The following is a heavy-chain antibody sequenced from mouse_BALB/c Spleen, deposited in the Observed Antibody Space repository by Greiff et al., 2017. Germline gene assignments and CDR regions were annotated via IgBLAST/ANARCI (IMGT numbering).Heavy chain of an antibody. CDR2: IYPGDGDT. CDR3: ARSPLFHAMNT. D-gene: IGHD6-1*01. J-gene: IGHJ4*01. V-gene: IGHV1-87*01. CDR1: GYTFTSYW. Sequence: QVQLQQSGAELVRPGASVKLSCKASGYTFTSYWMQWVKQRPGQGLEWIGAIYPGDGDTRYTQKFKGKATLTADKSSSTAYMQLSSLASEDSAVYYCARSPLFHAMNTGGQGTSVTVSS.